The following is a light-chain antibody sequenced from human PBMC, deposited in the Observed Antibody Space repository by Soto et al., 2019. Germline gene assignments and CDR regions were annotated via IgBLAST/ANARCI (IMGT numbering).Light chain of an antibody. CDR3: QQSYISPWT. CDR2: AAS. V-gene: IGKV1-39*01. Sequence: DIQMTQSPSPLSASVGDRVNITCRASQTIDNYLNWYQHKPGKAPNLLIYAASNLQSGVPSRFSRSALATDFTLIISSLQPEDFATYFCQQSYISPWTFGPGTKVDI. J-gene: IGKJ1*01. CDR1: QTIDNY.